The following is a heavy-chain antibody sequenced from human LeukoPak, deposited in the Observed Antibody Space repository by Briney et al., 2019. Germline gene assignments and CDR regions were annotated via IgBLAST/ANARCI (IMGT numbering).Heavy chain of an antibody. D-gene: IGHD2-15*01. Sequence: SETLSLTCTVSGGSISSYYWSWIRQPPGKGLEWIGYIYYSGSTNYNPSLKSRVTISVDTSKNQFSLKLSSVTAADTAVYYCARWVAGAFDIWGQGTMVTVSS. CDR2: IYYSGST. J-gene: IGHJ3*02. CDR1: GGSISSYY. CDR3: ARWVAGAFDI. V-gene: IGHV4-59*01.